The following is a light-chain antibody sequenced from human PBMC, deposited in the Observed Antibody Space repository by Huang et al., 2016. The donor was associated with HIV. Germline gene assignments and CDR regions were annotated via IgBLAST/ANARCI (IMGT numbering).Light chain of an antibody. J-gene: IGKJ1*01. V-gene: IGKV3-15*01. CDR3: QQYQVWPPAT. CDR2: GGS. CDR1: QRIGTN. Sequence: EIVMTQSPATLSLSPGERATLSCRASQRIGTNVAWYQQNPGQAPRLLIYGGSTRASGIPDMFSGSGFGTEFTLTIYSLQAEDFAVYYCQQYQVWPPATFGQGTRVEIK.